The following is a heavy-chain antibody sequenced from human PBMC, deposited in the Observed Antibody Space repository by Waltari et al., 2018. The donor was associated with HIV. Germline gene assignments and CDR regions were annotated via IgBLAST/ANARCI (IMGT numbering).Heavy chain of an antibody. J-gene: IGHJ4*02. CDR3: TRLNYHFDF. CDR2: IKFDGYEK. CDR1: GFTFVNYG. Sequence: EVRLVESGGGLVQPGGFLRLSCVASGFTFVNYGMSWVRQVGGKGLEWVDNIKFDGYEKNYVDSVKGRFTISRDDGKNSLYLQMNSLRAEDTAVYYCTRLNYHFDFWGRGTLVAVSS. V-gene: IGHV3-7*01. D-gene: IGHD3-10*01.